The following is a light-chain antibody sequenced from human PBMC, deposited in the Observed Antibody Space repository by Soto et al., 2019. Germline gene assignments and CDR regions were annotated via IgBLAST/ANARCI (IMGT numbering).Light chain of an antibody. Sequence: DIQMTQSPSTLSGSVGDRVTITCRASQSISNWLAWYQQKPGTAPKVLIYHASNLQSGVPSRFSGSGSGTESTLTISSLQPDDFATYYCQQYNSYSPWTFGQGTKVDIK. CDR1: QSISNW. CDR3: QQYNSYSPWT. CDR2: HAS. V-gene: IGKV1-5*01. J-gene: IGKJ1*01.